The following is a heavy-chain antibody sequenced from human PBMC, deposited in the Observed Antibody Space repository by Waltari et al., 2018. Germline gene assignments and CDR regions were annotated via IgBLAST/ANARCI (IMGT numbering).Heavy chain of an antibody. CDR3: ARDLPYDYGDYYFDY. CDR1: GFTCSSSR. J-gene: IGHJ4*02. CDR2: IKQDGSDK. V-gene: IGHV3-7*04. D-gene: IGHD4-17*01. Sequence: EVQLVESGGGLVQPGGSLRLSCAASGFTCSSSRMSWVRLATGKGLEWVANIKQDGSDKYYVDSVKGRFTISRDNAKNSLYLQMNSLRAEDTAVYYCARDLPYDYGDYYFDYWGQGTLVTVSS.